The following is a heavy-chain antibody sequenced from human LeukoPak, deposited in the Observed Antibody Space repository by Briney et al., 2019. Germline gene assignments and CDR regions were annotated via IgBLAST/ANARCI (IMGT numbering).Heavy chain of an antibody. CDR1: GFTFSTYG. CDR3: ASGDYYDSSGYYGRYXYYMDV. D-gene: IGHD3-22*01. CDR2: IRYDGSDK. J-gene: IGHJ6*03. V-gene: IGHV3-30*02. Sequence: PGGSLRLSCAASGFTFSTYGMHWVRQAPGKGLEWVAFIRYDGSDKYYADSVKGRFTISRDNSKNTLSLQMNSLRPEDTAVYYCASGDYYDSSGYYGRYXYYMDVXXKGTTVTIXS.